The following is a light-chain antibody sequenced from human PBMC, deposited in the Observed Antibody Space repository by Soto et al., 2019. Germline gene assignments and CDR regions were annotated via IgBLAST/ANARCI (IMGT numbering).Light chain of an antibody. CDR2: LNSDGSH. J-gene: IGLJ2*01. Sequence: QPVLTQSPSASASLGASVNLTCTLSSGRSSYAIAWHQQQPEKGPRYLMKLNSDGSHSKGDGILDRFSGSSSGAERYLTISSLQSEDEADYYCQTWDTGGVVFGGGTKVTVL. CDR1: SGRSSYA. V-gene: IGLV4-69*01. CDR3: QTWDTGGVV.